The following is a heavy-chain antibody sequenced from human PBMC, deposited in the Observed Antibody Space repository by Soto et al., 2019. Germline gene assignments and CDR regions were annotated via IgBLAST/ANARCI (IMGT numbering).Heavy chain of an antibody. J-gene: IGHJ4*02. CDR3: ARDTWAGGGSLPFDY. CDR1: GFTFSSYE. V-gene: IGHV3-48*03. D-gene: IGHD2-15*01. Sequence: SLRLSCAASGFTFSSYEMNWVRQAPGKGLEWVSYISSSGSSIYYADSVKGRFTISRDNAKNSVYLQMNSLRAEDTAVYYCARDTWAGGGSLPFDYWGQGTLVTVSS. CDR2: ISSSGSSI.